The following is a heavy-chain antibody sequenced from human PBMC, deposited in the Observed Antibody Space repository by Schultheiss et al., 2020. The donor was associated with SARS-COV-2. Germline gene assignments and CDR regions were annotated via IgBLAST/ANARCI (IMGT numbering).Heavy chain of an antibody. D-gene: IGHD6-19*01. Sequence: SQTLSLTCPVSGGSISSGDYYWSWIRQPPGKGLEWIGYIYYSGSTYYNPSLKSRVTISVDTSKNQFSLKLSSVTAADTAVYYCARVSPTVANGADYWGQGTLVTVSS. V-gene: IGHV4-30-4*01. CDR3: ARVSPTVANGADY. CDR1: GGSISSGDYY. J-gene: IGHJ4*02. CDR2: IYYSGST.